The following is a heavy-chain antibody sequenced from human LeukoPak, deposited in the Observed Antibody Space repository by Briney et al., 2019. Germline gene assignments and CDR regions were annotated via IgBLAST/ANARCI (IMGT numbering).Heavy chain of an antibody. V-gene: IGHV4-61*02. CDR2: IYTSGST. D-gene: IGHD3-3*01. J-gene: IGHJ4*02. CDR1: GGSISSDDYH. CDR3: AGGKVTIFGVVTEFDY. Sequence: SETLSLTCTVSGGSISSDDYHWSWIRQPAGKGLEWIGRIYTSGSTNYNPSLKSRVTISVDTSKNQFSLKLSSVTAADTAVYYCAGGKVTIFGVVTEFDYWGQGTLVTVSS.